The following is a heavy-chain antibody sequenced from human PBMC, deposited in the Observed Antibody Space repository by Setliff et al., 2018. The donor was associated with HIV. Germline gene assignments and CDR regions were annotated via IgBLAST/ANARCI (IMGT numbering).Heavy chain of an antibody. D-gene: IGHD3-10*01. CDR2: IKQDGSEK. CDR3: ARSYYGSTTSYGMDV. V-gene: IGHV3-7*01. Sequence: GGSLRLSCAVSGFTLSTYWMSWVRQAPGKGLEWVANIKQDGSEKYYVNSVKGRFTISRDNAKNSLYLQMNSLRAEDTAVYYCARSYYGSTTSYGMDVWDQGTTVTVSS. J-gene: IGHJ6*02. CDR1: GFTLSTYW.